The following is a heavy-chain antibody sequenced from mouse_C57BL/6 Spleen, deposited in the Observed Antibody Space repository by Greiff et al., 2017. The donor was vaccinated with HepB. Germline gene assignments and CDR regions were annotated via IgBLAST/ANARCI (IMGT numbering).Heavy chain of an antibody. J-gene: IGHJ2*01. CDR1: GYTFTDYY. Sequence: EVQLQQSGPELVKPGASVKISCKASGYTFTDYYMNWVKQSHGKSLEWIGDINPNNGGTSYNQKFKGKATLTVDKSSSTAYMELRSLTSEDSAVYYCARGDILKDWGQGTTLTVSS. CDR3: ARGDILKD. V-gene: IGHV1-26*01. CDR2: INPNNGGT.